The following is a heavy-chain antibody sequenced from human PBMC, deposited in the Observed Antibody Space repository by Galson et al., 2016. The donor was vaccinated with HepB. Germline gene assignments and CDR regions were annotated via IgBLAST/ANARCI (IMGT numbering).Heavy chain of an antibody. CDR3: ATHGGDLFY. D-gene: IGHD2-21*02. J-gene: IGHJ4*02. CDR1: GGSISSSIHY. V-gene: IGHV4-39*01. CDR2: IYYTGST. Sequence: SETLSLTCTVSGGSISSSIHYWGWIRQPPGRGLEWIASIYYTGSTWYDSALKSRVTISMDMSKNQYSLKLSSVTAADTAVYYCATHGGDLFYWGQGSLVTVSS.